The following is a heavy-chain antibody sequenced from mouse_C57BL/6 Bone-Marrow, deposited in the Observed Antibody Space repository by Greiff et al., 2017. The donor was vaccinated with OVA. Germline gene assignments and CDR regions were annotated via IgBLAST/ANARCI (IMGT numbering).Heavy chain of an antibody. CDR1: GFTFSDAW. CDR3: TSQSSYYAMDY. CDR2: IRNKANNHAT. V-gene: IGHV6-6*01. Sequence: EVMLVESGGGLVQPGGSMKLSCAASGFTFSDAWMDWVRQSPEKGLEWVAEIRNKANNHATYYAESVKGRFTISRDDSKSSVYLQMNSLRAEDTGIYYCTSQSSYYAMDYWGQGTSVTVSS. J-gene: IGHJ4*01.